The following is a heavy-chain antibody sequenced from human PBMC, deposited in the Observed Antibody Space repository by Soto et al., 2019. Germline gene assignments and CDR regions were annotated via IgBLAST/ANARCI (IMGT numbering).Heavy chain of an antibody. CDR3: AIYDSSGSRGFQH. D-gene: IGHD3-22*01. J-gene: IGHJ1*01. CDR2: IYYSGST. CDR1: GGSISSGAYY. Sequence: SETLSLTCPVSGGSISSGAYYWSWIRQHPGKGLEWIGYIYYSGSTYYNPSLKSRVTISVDTSKNQFSLKLSSVTAADTAVYYCAIYDSSGSRGFQHWGQGTLVTVSS. V-gene: IGHV4-31*03.